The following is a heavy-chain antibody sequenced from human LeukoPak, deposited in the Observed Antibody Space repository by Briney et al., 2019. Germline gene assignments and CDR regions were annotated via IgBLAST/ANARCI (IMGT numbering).Heavy chain of an antibody. CDR2: ITSSGAYI. CDR1: GFTFSYYN. D-gene: IGHD3-10*01. CDR3: AKDSTAPISITMVRGRWYFDY. V-gene: IGHV3-21*01. Sequence: GGSLRLSCAASGFTFSYYNMNWVRQAPGKALEWVSSITSSGAYIFYADSVRGRFTISRDNAKNSLYLQMNSLRAEDTAVYYCAKDSTAPISITMVRGRWYFDYWGQGTLVAVSS. J-gene: IGHJ4*02.